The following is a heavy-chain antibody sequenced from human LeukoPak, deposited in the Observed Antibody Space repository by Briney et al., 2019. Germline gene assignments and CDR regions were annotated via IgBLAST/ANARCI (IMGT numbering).Heavy chain of an antibody. Sequence: GGSLRLSCAASGFTFSSYAMHWVRQAPGKGLEWVAVISYDGSNKYYADSVKGRFTISRDNSKNTLYLQMNSLRAEDTAVYYCARDPARVDTAMALDYWGQGTLVTVSS. CDR3: ARDPARVDTAMALDY. CDR1: GFTFSSYA. CDR2: ISYDGSNK. J-gene: IGHJ4*02. D-gene: IGHD5-18*01. V-gene: IGHV3-30*04.